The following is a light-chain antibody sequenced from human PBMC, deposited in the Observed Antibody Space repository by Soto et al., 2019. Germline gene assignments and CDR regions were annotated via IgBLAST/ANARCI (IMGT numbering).Light chain of an antibody. V-gene: IGKV3-15*01. Sequence: EIVMTQSPATLSVSPGERATLSCRASQSVSTNLAWYQQRPGQAPRLLIYGASTRATGIPASFSGSGSGTEFTLTISSLQSEDFAIYYCQQYDTLPLFGPGNKVDLK. CDR3: QQYDTLPL. CDR1: QSVSTN. CDR2: GAS. J-gene: IGKJ3*01.